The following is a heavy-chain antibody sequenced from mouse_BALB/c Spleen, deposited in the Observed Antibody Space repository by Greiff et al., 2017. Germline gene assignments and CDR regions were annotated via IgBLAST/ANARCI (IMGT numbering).Heavy chain of an antibody. J-gene: IGHJ4*01. CDR1: GFTFSSFG. CDR2: ISSGSSTI. CDR3: ARSYVYYYAMDY. D-gene: IGHD6-5*01. Sequence: EVKLMESGGGLVQPGGSRKLSCAASGFTFSSFGMHWVRQAPEKGLEWVAYISSGSSTIYYADTVKGRFTISRDNPKNTLFLQMTSLRSEDTAMYYCARSYVYYYAMDYWGQGTSVTVSS. V-gene: IGHV5-17*02.